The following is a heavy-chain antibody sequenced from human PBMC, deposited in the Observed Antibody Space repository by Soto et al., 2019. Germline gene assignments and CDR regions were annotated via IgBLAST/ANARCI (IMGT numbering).Heavy chain of an antibody. CDR2: ISWNSVTI. CDR3: AKDLWPNYGDSRTSPDH. D-gene: IGHD4-17*01. V-gene: IGHV3-9*01. J-gene: IGHJ4*02. CDR1: GFIFDDYA. Sequence: PGGSLRLSCVASGFIFDDYAMNWVRQAPGKGLEWVSGISWNSVTIGYADSVKGRFTITRDNAKNSLYLQMNSLRDEDTAFYYCAKDLWPNYGDSRTSPDHWGQGSLVTVSS.